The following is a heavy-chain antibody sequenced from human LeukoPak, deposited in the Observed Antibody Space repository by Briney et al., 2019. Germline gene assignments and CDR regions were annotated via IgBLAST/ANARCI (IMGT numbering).Heavy chain of an antibody. D-gene: IGHD6-25*01. CDR3: ASSAAAPLDS. CDR1: GSSMSSYY. J-gene: IGHJ4*02. CDR2: IYYSGST. Sequence: SETLSLTCTASGSSMSSYYWSWIRQPPGKGLEWVGFIYYSGSTKYNPSLKSRVTISLDTSKNQFSLKVSSVTAADTAVYYCASSAAAPLDSWGQGTLVTVSS. V-gene: IGHV4-59*03.